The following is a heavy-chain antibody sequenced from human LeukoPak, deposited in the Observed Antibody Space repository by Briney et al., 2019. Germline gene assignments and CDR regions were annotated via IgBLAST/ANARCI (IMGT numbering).Heavy chain of an antibody. CDR3: ARELDSSGYDF. V-gene: IGHV3-21*01. CDR1: GLTFRSYS. D-gene: IGHD3-22*01. CDR2: ISRSGSHI. Sequence: GGSLRLSCAASGLTFRSYSMSWVRQAPGKGLEWVASISRSGSHIYYADSVRGRFSISRDNAKNSLYLQMNSLRAEDTAVYYCARELDSSGYDFRGQGTLVTVSS. J-gene: IGHJ4*02.